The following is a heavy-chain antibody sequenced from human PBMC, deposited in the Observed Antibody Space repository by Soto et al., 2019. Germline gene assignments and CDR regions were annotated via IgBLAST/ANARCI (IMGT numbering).Heavy chain of an antibody. CDR3: ARPRIGGYSSSSGSSGYSGYDYYYYYGMDV. V-gene: IGHV4-39*01. CDR2: LYYSGST. J-gene: IGHJ6*02. CDR1: GGSISSSSYY. D-gene: IGHD5-12*01. Sequence: KPSETLSLTCTVSGGSISSSSYYWGWIRQPPGKGLERIGSLYYSGSTYYNPSLKSRVTISVDTPKNQFSLKLSSVTAADTAVYYCARPRIGGYSSSSGSSGYSGYDYYYYYGMDVWGQGTTVTVSS.